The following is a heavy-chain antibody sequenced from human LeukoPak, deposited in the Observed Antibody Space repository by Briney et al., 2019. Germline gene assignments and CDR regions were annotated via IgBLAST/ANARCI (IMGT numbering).Heavy chain of an antibody. Sequence: ASVKVSCKASGYTFTGYYMHWVRQAPGQGLEWMGWINPNSGGTNYAQKFQGWVTMTRDTSISTAYMELSSLTTDDTGVYYCAKDQVPMDVWGKGTTVTVSS. CDR1: GYTFTGYY. CDR3: AKDQVPMDV. J-gene: IGHJ6*03. V-gene: IGHV1-2*04. CDR2: INPNSGGT.